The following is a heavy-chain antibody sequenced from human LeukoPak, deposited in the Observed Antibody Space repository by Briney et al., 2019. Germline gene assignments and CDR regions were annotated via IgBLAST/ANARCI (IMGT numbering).Heavy chain of an antibody. CDR3: ARVADPRWNYGYYFDY. CDR1: GGTFSSYA. D-gene: IGHD1-7*01. V-gene: IGHV1-69*13. Sequence: SVKVSCKASGGTFSSYAISWVRQAPGQGLEWMGGIIPIFGTANYAQKFQGRVTITADESTSTAYMELSSLRSKDTAVYYCARVADPRWNYGYYFDYWGQGTLVTVSS. CDR2: IIPIFGTA. J-gene: IGHJ4*02.